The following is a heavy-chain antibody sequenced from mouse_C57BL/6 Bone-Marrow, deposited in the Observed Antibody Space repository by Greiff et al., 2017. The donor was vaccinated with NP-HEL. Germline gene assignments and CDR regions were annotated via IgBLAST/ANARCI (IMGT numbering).Heavy chain of an antibody. Sequence: VKLVESGAELARPGASVKLSCKASGYTFTSYGISWVKQRTGQGLEWIGEIYPRSGNTYYNEKFKGKATLTADKSSSTAYMELRSLTSEDSAVYFCARGTTGSVYAMDYWGQGTSVTVSS. V-gene: IGHV1-81*01. CDR1: GYTFTSYG. CDR3: ARGTTGSVYAMDY. D-gene: IGHD2-14*01. CDR2: IYPRSGNT. J-gene: IGHJ4*01.